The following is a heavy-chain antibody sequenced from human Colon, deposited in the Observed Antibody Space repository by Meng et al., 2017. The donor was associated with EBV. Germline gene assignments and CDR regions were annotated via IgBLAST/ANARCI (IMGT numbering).Heavy chain of an antibody. J-gene: IGHJ4*02. CDR3: ARVGQWLPIDY. D-gene: IGHD6-19*01. Sequence: QLQLQESGSGLGKPSQTLSLTCAVSGGSISSSNWWSWVRQPPGKGLEWIGEIYHSGSTNYNPSLKSRVTISVDKYKNQFSLNLSSVTAANTAVYYCARVGQWLPIDYWGQGTLVTVSS. V-gene: IGHV4-4*02. CDR2: IYHSGST. CDR1: GGSISSSNW.